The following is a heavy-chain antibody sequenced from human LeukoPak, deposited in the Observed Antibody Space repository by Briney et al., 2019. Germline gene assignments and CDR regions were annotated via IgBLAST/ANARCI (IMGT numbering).Heavy chain of an antibody. CDR1: GGSISTGGYY. J-gene: IGHJ4*02. D-gene: IGHD1-26*01. CDR2: IYYSGST. CDR3: ARAAYSGSYHSDY. V-gene: IGHV4-31*03. Sequence: SQTLSLACTVSGGSISTGGYYWSWIRQHPGKGLEWIGYIYYSGSTYYNPSLKSRVTISVDTSKNQFSLKLSSVTAADTAVYYCARAAYSGSYHSDYWAREPWSPSPQ.